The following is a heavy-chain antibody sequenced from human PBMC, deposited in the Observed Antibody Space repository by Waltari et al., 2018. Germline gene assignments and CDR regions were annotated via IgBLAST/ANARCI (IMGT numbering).Heavy chain of an antibody. V-gene: IGHV4-59*01. CDR2: IYYSGST. CDR3: ARDISIAARRGGYYYYGMDV. Sequence: QVQLQESGPGLVKPSETLSLTCPVSGGSISSYYWSWIRQPPGKGLEWIGYIYYSGSTNYNPSLKSRVTISVDTSKNQFSLKLSSVTAADTAVYYGARDISIAARRGGYYYYGMDVWGQGTLVTVSS. J-gene: IGHJ6*02. CDR1: GGSISSYY. D-gene: IGHD6-6*01.